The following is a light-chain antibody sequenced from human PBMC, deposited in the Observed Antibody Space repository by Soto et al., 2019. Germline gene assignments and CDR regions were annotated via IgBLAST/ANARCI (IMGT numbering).Light chain of an antibody. V-gene: IGKV3-15*01. CDR2: VAS. J-gene: IGKJ3*01. CDR3: QQYNNWPPDT. Sequence: EIVMTQSTATLSVSPGERATLSCRASQSISSNLAWYQHKPDQAPRLLIYVASTRATGIPARFSGSGSGPDFTLNINRLQSEDFAASCCQQYNNWPPDTFGPGTKVDIK. CDR1: QSISSN.